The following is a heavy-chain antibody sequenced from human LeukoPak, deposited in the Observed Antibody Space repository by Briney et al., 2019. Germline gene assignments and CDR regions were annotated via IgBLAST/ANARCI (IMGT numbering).Heavy chain of an antibody. V-gene: IGHV3-23*01. D-gene: IGHD3-22*01. CDR1: GFTFSSYA. CDR3: AKVYDSSGYYYILQFYFDY. J-gene: IGHJ4*02. Sequence: GGSLRLSCAASGFTFSSYAMSWVRQAPGKGLEWVSAISGSGGSTYYADSVKGRFTISRDNSKNTPYLQMNSLRAEDTAVYYCAKVYDSSGYYYILQFYFDYWGQGTLVTVSS. CDR2: ISGSGGST.